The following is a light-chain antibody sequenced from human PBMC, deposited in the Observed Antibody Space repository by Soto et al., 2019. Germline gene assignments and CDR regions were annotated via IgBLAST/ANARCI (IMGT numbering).Light chain of an antibody. J-gene: IGKJ1*01. CDR3: QQYDNSPWT. CDR2: GAS. CDR1: QSVTSNY. Sequence: EIVLTQSPGTLSLSPGERATLSCRASQSVTSNYLAWYQQKPGQAPRLLIYGASGRATGVPDRFSGSGSGTDFTLTISRLQPEDFAVYYCQQYDNSPWTFGQGTKVEI. V-gene: IGKV3-20*01.